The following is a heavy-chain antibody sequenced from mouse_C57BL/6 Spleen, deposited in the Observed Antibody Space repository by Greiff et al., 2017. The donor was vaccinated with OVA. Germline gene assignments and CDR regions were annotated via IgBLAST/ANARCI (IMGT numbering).Heavy chain of an antibody. J-gene: IGHJ1*03. V-gene: IGHV1-75*01. Sequence: QVQLQQSGPELVKPGASVKISCKASGYTFTDYYINWVKQRPGQGLEWIGWIFHGSGSTYYTEKFKGKATLTVDKSSSTAYMLLSSLTSEDSAVYYCARCLGGGDWYFDVWGTGTTVTVSS. CDR3: ARCLGGGDWYFDV. D-gene: IGHD6-1*01. CDR1: GYTFTDYY. CDR2: IFHGSGST.